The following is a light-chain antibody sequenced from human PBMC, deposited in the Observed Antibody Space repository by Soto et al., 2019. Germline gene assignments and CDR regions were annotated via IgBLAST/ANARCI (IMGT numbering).Light chain of an antibody. J-gene: IGKJ2*01. V-gene: IGKV4-1*01. CDR2: WAS. Sequence: DIVMTQSPEYLAVSLGERATINCRSSQSILYTSNNKNLIAWYQQKPGQPPKLLIYWASTRQSGVPDRFSGSGSGRDFTLTISSLQAEDVAVYYCQQYYSPPRYTFGQGTRLGIK. CDR1: QSILYTSNNKNL. CDR3: QQYYSPPRYT.